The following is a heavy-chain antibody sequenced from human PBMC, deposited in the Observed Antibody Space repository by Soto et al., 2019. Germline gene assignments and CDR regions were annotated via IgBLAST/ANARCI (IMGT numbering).Heavy chain of an antibody. J-gene: IGHJ4*02. CDR1: GYTCSSYA. CDR2: ISGSGGST. D-gene: IGHD6-19*01. V-gene: IGHV3-23*01. Sequence: GGSIRICSAASGYTCSSYAMSWVRQAPGKGLEWVSAISGSGGSTYYADSVKGRFTISRDNSKNTLYLQMNSLRAEDTAVYYRAKERLAVAGTLFDYWGQGTLVTVSS. CDR3: AKERLAVAGTLFDY.